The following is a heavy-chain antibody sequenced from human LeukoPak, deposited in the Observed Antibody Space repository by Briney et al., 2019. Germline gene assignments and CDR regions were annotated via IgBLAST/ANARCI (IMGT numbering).Heavy chain of an antibody. CDR2: IYSDGRT. CDR1: GLSVSNKY. CDR3: ASASGREAAGYLLGLFDY. Sequence: GGSPRLSCAASGLSVSNKYMSWVRQAPGKGLEWVSFIYSDGRTYYTDSVKGRFTISRDNSKNTLYLQMNSLRTEDTAMYYCASASGREAAGYLLGLFDYWGQGTLVTVSS. D-gene: IGHD6-13*01. V-gene: IGHV3-53*01. J-gene: IGHJ4*02.